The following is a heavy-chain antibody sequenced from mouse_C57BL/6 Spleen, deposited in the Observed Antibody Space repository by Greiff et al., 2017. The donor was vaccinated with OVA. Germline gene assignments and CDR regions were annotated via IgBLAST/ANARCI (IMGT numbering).Heavy chain of an antibody. Sequence: EVKLVESGAELVKPGASVKLSCTASGFNIKAYYMHWVKQRTEQGLEWIGRIDPEDGDTNYAPKFQGKATITTDTSSNTAYLQLRSLTSEDTAVYYCGRSDWLDYWGQGTTLTVSS. J-gene: IGHJ2*01. CDR1: GFNIKAYY. CDR3: GRSDWLDY. D-gene: IGHD4-1*01. V-gene: IGHV14-2*01. CDR2: IDPEDGDT.